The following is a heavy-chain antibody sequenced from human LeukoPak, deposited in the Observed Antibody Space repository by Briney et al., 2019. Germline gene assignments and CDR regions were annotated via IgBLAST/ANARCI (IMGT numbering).Heavy chain of an antibody. Sequence: GALRLSCAASGFTFSSYGMSWVRQAPGKGLEWVSAISGSGGSTYYADSVKGRFTISRDNSKNTLYLQMNSLRAEDTAVYYCAKVREQWLIHNIYFDSWGQGALVTVSS. J-gene: IGHJ4*02. V-gene: IGHV3-23*01. D-gene: IGHD6-19*01. CDR3: AKVREQWLIHNIYFDS. CDR1: GFTFSSYG. CDR2: ISGSGGST.